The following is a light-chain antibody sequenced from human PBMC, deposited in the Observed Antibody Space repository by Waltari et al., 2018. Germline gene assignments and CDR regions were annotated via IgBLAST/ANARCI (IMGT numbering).Light chain of an antibody. CDR1: HIVIKH. V-gene: IGLV3-9*01. Sequence: SFELTQPLSVSVALGQTARITCGGNHIVIKHVHWYQHKPGQAPVVVIYRDTNRPSGIPERFSGSNSGNPATLTISRAQAGDEAEYYCQVSDSGTVVFGGGTKLTVL. CDR2: RDT. J-gene: IGLJ2*01. CDR3: QVSDSGTVV.